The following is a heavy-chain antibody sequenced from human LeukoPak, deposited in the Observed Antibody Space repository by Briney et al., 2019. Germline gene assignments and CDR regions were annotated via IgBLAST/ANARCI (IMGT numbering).Heavy chain of an antibody. CDR2: IYSGGNT. CDR3: ARENTGSYREFDY. Sequence: SETLSLTCTVSGGSISSYYWSWIRQPAGKGLEWIGRIYSGGNTNYNPSLKSRVTMSVDSSNNQFSLKLSSVTAADTAVFYCARENTGSYREFDYWGQGTLVTVSS. V-gene: IGHV4-4*07. CDR1: GGSISSYY. J-gene: IGHJ4*02. D-gene: IGHD1-26*01.